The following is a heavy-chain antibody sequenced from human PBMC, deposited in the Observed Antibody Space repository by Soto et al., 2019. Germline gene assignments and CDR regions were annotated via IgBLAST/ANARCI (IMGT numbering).Heavy chain of an antibody. Sequence: QLQLQESGPGLVKPSETLSLTCTVSGGSISSSSYYWGWIRQPPGKGLEWIGSIYYSGSTYYNPSLKSRVPISEDTSKNHFSLKLSSVTAADTAVYYCATQEVGGSYVYTFDPWGQGTLVTVSS. CDR3: ATQEVGGSYVYTFDP. CDR2: IYYSGST. CDR1: GGSISSSSYY. J-gene: IGHJ5*02. D-gene: IGHD1-26*01. V-gene: IGHV4-39*02.